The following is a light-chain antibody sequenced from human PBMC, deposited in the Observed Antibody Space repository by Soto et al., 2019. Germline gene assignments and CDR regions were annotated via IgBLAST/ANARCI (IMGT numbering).Light chain of an antibody. CDR3: QQCYSSPRT. CDR1: QRISTY. V-gene: IGKV1-39*01. J-gene: IGKJ1*01. Sequence: DLPMTQSPSTLSAGVGDRVTITCRASQRISTYLNWYQQKPGKAPTLLIYAASSLQSGVPSRFSGGGSGTDFTLTINTLQPEDFATYICQQCYSSPRTFGQGTKVEIK. CDR2: AAS.